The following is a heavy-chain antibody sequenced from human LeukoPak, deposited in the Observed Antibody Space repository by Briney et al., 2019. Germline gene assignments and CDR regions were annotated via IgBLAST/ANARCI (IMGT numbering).Heavy chain of an antibody. J-gene: IGHJ4*02. CDR2: ISPYNGDT. CDR3: ARDIGYCSGGTCSPYCDY. D-gene: IGHD2-15*01. CDR1: GYTFTSYG. V-gene: IGHV1-18*04. Sequence: GASVKVSCKASGYTFTSYGISWVRQAPGQGPERMGWISPYNGDTNYAQRLQGRVTMTTDTSTSTAYMELRSLRSDDTAVYYCARDIGYCSGGTCSPYCDYWGQGTLVTVSS.